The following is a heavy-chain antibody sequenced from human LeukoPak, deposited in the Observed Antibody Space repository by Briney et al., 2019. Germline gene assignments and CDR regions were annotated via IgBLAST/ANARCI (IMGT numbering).Heavy chain of an antibody. D-gene: IGHD4-17*01. CDR3: ARRADYGDNGGFDY. CDR2: IYYSGST. V-gene: IGHV4-39*01. J-gene: IGHJ4*02. CDR1: SGSISSSSYY. Sequence: SETLSLTCTVSSGSISSSSYYWGWIRQPPGKGLEWIGSIYYSGSTYYNPSLKSRVTISVDTSKNQFSLKLSSVTAADTAVYYCARRADYGDNGGFDYWGQGTLVTVSS.